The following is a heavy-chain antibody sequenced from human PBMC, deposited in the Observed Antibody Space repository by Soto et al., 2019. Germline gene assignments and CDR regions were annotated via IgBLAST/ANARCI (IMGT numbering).Heavy chain of an antibody. CDR2: IRSKANSYAT. CDR1: EFTFSASA. J-gene: IGHJ6*03. CDR3: SRHVSDFYNGAPLFYMDV. Sequence: EVQLVESGGGLVQPGGSLKLSCAASEFTFSASAMHWVRQASGKGLEWLGRIRSKANSYATAYAASVKGRLTISRDDSKNTAYLQMNSLKTEDTAVYYCSRHVSDFYNGAPLFYMDVWGKGTTVTVSS. D-gene: IGHD3-3*01. V-gene: IGHV3-73*01.